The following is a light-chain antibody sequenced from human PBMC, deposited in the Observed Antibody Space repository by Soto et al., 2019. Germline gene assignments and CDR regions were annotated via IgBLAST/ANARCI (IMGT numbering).Light chain of an antibody. CDR1: QSVSGC. J-gene: IGKJ4*01. V-gene: IGKV3-11*01. CDR2: DAS. CDR3: QQRSNWPST. Sequence: EIVLTQSPATLSLSPGEGATLSCRASQSVSGCLAWYQQKPGQAPRLLMYDASNRATGIPARFSGSGSGTDFTLTISSLEPEDFAVYYCQQRSNWPSTFGGGTKVEIK.